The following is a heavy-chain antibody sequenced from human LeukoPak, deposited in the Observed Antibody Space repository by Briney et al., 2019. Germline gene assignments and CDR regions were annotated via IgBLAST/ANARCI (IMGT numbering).Heavy chain of an antibody. V-gene: IGHV4-4*07. CDR3: ARVVGSSWYYYYYGMDV. CDR2: IYTSGRS. D-gene: IGHD6-13*01. J-gene: IGHJ6*02. CDR1: GGSVSSYY. Sequence: PSETLSLTCTVSGGSVSSYYWSWIRQPAGKGLEWIGRIYTSGRSDYNPSLKSRVAISVDTSKNQFSLKLSSVTAADTAVYYCARVVGSSWYYYYYGMDVWGQGTTVTVSS.